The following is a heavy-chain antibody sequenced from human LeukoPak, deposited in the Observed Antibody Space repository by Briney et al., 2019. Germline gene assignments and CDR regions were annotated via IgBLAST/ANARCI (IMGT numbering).Heavy chain of an antibody. J-gene: IGHJ4*02. CDR1: GFHFNSHG. CDR2: IWYDGSNK. D-gene: IGHD5-18*01. CDR3: AREQGLQLWDY. Sequence: GGSLRLSCAASGFHFNSHGIHWVRQAPGKGLEWVALIWYDGSNKYYADSVRGRFTISRDNSNKRLYLDMNSLRPEDTTVYFCAREQGLQLWDYWGQGTLVTVSS. V-gene: IGHV3-30*02.